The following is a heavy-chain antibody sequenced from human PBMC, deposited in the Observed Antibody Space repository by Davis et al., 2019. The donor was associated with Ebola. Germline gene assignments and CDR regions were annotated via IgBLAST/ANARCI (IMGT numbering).Heavy chain of an antibody. CDR2: ISSSSSYI. CDR3: AKGYDFWSGYPSD. V-gene: IGHV3-21*04. D-gene: IGHD3-3*01. Sequence: GGSLRLSCAASGFTFSSYSMNWVRQAPGKGLEWVSSISSSSSYIYYADSVKGRFTISRDNSKNTLYLQMNSLRAEDTAVYYCAKGYDFWSGYPSDWGQGTLVTVSS. CDR1: GFTFSSYS. J-gene: IGHJ4*02.